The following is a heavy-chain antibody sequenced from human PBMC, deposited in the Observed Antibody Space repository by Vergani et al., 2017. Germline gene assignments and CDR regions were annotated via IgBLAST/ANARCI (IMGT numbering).Heavy chain of an antibody. J-gene: IGHJ5*02. V-gene: IGHV4-34*01. D-gene: IGHD2-15*01. Sequence: QVQLQQWGAGLLKPSETLSLTCAVYGGSFSGYYWSWIRQPPGKGLEWIGEINHSGSTNYNPSLKSRVTISVDTSKNQFSLKLSSVTAADTAVYYCARVVRYLNWFDPWGQGTLVTVSS. CDR3: ARVVRYLNWFDP. CDR1: GGSFSGYY. CDR2: INHSGST.